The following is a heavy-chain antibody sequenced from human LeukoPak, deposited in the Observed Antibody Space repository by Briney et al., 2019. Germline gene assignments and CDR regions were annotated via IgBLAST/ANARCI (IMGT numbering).Heavy chain of an antibody. V-gene: IGHV4-39*01. J-gene: IGHJ6*03. CDR2: IYYSGNT. CDR1: GGSISSSSYY. CDR3: ASHIGLYSSSSDTYYYYRDV. D-gene: IGHD6-6*01. Sequence: PSETLSLTCTVSGGSISSSSYYWGWIRQSPGTGLEWIGYIYYSGNTYYNPSLKSRITISVDTSKNQFSLKLSSVTAADPAVYYCASHIGLYSSSSDTYYYYRDVWGKGPTVTVFS.